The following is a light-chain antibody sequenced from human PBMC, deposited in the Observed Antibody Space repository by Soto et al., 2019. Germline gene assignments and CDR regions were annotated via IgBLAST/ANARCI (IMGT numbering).Light chain of an antibody. J-gene: IGLJ1*01. CDR2: GNS. V-gene: IGLV1-40*01. Sequence: QLVLTQPPSVSGAPGQRVTISCTGSSSNIGAGYAVHWYQQLPGTAPKLLIYGNSNRPSGFPDRFSGSKSGTSASLAITGLQAEDEADYHCQSYDSSLSDLYVFETGTKVTVL. CDR1: SSNIGAGYA. CDR3: QSYDSSLSDLYV.